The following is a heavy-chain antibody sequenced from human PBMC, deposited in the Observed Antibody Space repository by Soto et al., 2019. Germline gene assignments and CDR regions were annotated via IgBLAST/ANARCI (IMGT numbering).Heavy chain of an antibody. CDR2: IYWNDDK. CDR3: THIRTPVFFRGACES. D-gene: IGHD2-21*01. J-gene: IGHJ3*01. CDR1: GFSLSTSGVG. V-gene: IGHV2-5*01. Sequence: QITLKESGPTLVNPTQPLTLTCTFSGFSLSTSGVGVGWIRQPPGKALEWLALIYWNDDKRYSPSLKSRLADALYTAKSQVVLTKTNLDPVDTASYYCTHIRTPVFFRGACESWVQWRIVTVSS.